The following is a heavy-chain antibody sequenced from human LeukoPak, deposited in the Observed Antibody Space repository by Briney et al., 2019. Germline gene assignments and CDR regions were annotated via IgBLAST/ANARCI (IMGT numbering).Heavy chain of an antibody. CDR2: IVGDGSKT. CDR3: AKQPYNFYYLDV. V-gene: IGHV3-23*01. D-gene: IGHD2-21*01. J-gene: IGHJ6*03. CDR1: GFSLNNCA. Sequence: PGGSLRLSCAASGFSLNNCAMTWVRQAPGKGLEWVSTIVGDGSKTYYADSVKGRFTISSDNSRTLLFLHMNSLRAEDTAVYYCAKQPYNFYYLDVWAEGTTVTVSS.